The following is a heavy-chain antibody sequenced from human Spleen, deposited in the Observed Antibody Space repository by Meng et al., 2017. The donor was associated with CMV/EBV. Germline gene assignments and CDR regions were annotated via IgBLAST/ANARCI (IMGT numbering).Heavy chain of an antibody. J-gene: IGHJ4*02. V-gene: IGHV4-34*01. CDR1: GSFSGYY. CDR2: INHSGST. CDR3: ASLPRIRYDSSGYYPDY. Sequence: GSFSGYYWSWIRQPPGKGLEWIGEINHSGSTNYNPSLKSRVNISVDTSKNQFSLKLSSVTAADTAVYYCASLPRIRYDSSGYYPDYWGQGTLVTVSS. D-gene: IGHD3-22*01.